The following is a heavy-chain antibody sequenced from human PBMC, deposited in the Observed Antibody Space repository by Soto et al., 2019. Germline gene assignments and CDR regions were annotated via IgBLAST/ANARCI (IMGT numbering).Heavy chain of an antibody. CDR3: ARVSGHNTGYYSVYFMDV. V-gene: IGHV4-30-4*01. CDR2: IYYTGST. CDR1: VGSFSGYY. J-gene: IGHJ6*02. Sequence: TLSLTCSVYVGSFSGYYWTWIRQSPGKGLEWIGYIYYTGSTFYSPSLKSRVTISLDTSENHFSLDMNSVTAADTAVYFCARVSGHNTGYYSVYFMDVWGQGTTVTVSS. D-gene: IGHD5-18*01.